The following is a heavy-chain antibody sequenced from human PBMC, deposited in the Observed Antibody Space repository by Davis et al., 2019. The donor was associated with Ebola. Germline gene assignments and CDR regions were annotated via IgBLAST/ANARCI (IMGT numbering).Heavy chain of an antibody. D-gene: IGHD3-3*01. CDR3: ARDSRFLESYYYYYGMDV. V-gene: IGHV4-4*07. CDR2: IYTSGST. Sequence: SETLSLTCTVSGGSISSYYWSWIRQPAGKGLEWIGRIYTSGSTNYNPSLKSRVTVSVDTSKNQFSLKLSSVTAADTAVYYCARDSRFLESYYYYYGMDVWGQGTTVTVSS. CDR1: GGSISSYY. J-gene: IGHJ6*02.